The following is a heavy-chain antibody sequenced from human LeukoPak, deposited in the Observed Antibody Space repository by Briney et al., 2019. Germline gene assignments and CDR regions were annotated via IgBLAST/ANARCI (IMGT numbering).Heavy chain of an antibody. CDR3: VKECLVIINYYFDY. Sequence: GGSLRLSCSASGFTFSNYAMRWVRQAPGKGLEYVSVISSTGGSTYYADSVKGRFTVSRDNSKNTLYLQMSSLRAEDTAVYYCVKECLVIINYYFDYWGQGTLVTVSS. V-gene: IGHV3-64D*06. J-gene: IGHJ4*02. CDR1: GFTFSNYA. D-gene: IGHD3-22*01. CDR2: ISSTGGST.